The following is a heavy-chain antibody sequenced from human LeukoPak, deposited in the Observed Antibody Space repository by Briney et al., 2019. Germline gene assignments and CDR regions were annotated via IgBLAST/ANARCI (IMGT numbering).Heavy chain of an antibody. D-gene: IGHD3-22*01. V-gene: IGHV3-7*01. CDR3: ARDLGYYYDSSGYYPFDY. Sequence: GGSLRLSCAASGFTFGNYWMNWVRQAPGKGLEWVANIKQDGSEKYYVDSVKGRFTISRDNAKNSLYLQMNSLRAEDTAVYYCARDLGYYYDSSGYYPFDYWGQGTLVTVSS. J-gene: IGHJ4*02. CDR1: GFTFGNYW. CDR2: IKQDGSEK.